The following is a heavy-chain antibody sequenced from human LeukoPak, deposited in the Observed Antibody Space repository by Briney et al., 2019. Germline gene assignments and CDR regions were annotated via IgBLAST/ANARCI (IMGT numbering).Heavy chain of an antibody. D-gene: IGHD1-1*01. V-gene: IGHV2-5*02. J-gene: IGHJ4*02. CDR3: AHRVFQGGVWDSGKFDY. CDR2: ISWDNDR. CDR1: WFSFATRGAG. Sequence: SGPTLLPPQPPLTLTFTFFWFSFATRGAGVGWVRQSHEMAAVCLTIISWDNDRRYSPSLTSRLTITKDTSKNRVVLTMTNMDPVDTATYYCAHRVFQGGVWDSGKFDYWGQGIPVTVSS.